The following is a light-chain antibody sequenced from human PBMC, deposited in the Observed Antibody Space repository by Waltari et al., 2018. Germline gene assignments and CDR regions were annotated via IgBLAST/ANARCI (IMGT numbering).Light chain of an antibody. J-gene: IGKJ2*03. CDR2: GAS. CDR1: QGINKA. CDR3: QQDYATPYS. V-gene: IGKV1-NL1*01. Sequence: DIQMTQSPSSLSESVGDRVTVTCRASQGINKALSWYQQKPGKAPTVLMYGASSLLTGVASRFRGSGSGTDFTLTISSLQPEDVATYYCQQDYATPYSFGQGTKVEIK.